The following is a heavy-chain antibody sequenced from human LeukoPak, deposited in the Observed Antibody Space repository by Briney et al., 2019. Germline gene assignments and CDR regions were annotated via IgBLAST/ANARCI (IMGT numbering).Heavy chain of an antibody. CDR1: GGSFSGYY. Sequence: SETLSLTCAVYGGSFSGYYWSWIRQPPGKGLEWIGEINHSGSTNYNPSLKSRVTVSVDTSKNQFSLKLSSVTAADTAVYYCARYYLQWLARSTNWFDPWGQGTLVTVSS. CDR2: INHSGST. V-gene: IGHV4-34*01. D-gene: IGHD6-19*01. J-gene: IGHJ5*02. CDR3: ARYYLQWLARSTNWFDP.